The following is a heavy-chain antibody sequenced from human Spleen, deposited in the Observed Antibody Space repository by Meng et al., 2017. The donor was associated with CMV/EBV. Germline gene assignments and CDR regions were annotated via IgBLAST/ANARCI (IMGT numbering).Heavy chain of an antibody. Sequence: KASGYTFTGYYMHWVRQAPGQGLEWMGWINPNSGGTNYAQKFQGRVTMTRDTSISTAYMELSRLRSDDTAVYYCARDLRERWLNYFDSWGQGTLVTVSS. V-gene: IGHV1-2*02. CDR1: GYTFTGYY. J-gene: IGHJ4*02. D-gene: IGHD5-24*01. CDR3: ARDLRERWLNYFDS. CDR2: INPNSGGT.